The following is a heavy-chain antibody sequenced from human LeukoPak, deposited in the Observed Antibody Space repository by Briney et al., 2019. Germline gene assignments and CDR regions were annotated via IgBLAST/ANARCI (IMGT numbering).Heavy chain of an antibody. CDR3: ARDVGTYYYDSSGYLFDY. J-gene: IGHJ4*02. Sequence: GASVKVSCKASGYTFTGYYMHWVRQAPGQGLEWMGRINPNSGGTNYAQKFQGRVTMTRDTSISTAYMELSGLRSDDTAVYYCARDVGTYYYDSSGYLFDYWGQGTLVTVSS. CDR1: GYTFTGYY. V-gene: IGHV1-2*06. CDR2: INPNSGGT. D-gene: IGHD3-22*01.